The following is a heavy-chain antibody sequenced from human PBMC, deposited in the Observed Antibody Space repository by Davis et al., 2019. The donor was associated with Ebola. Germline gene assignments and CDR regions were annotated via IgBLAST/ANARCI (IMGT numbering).Heavy chain of an antibody. CDR2: IYHSGST. CDR3: ARTTGYSRFDP. Sequence: SETLSLTCTVSGGSISSSSYYWGWIRQPPGKGLEWIGSIYHSGSTNYNPSLKSRVTISVDKSKNQFSLKLSSVTAADTAVYYCARTTGYSRFDPWGQGTLVTVSS. D-gene: IGHD2-15*01. V-gene: IGHV4-39*07. CDR1: GGSISSSSYY. J-gene: IGHJ5*02.